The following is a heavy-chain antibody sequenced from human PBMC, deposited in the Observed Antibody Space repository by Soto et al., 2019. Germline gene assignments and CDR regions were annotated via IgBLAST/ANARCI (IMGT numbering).Heavy chain of an antibody. J-gene: IGHJ5*02. V-gene: IGHV4-4*07. CDR1: GGSISSYY. CDR3: ARGAGPPWFDP. CDR2: IYANGNS. Sequence: QVQLQESGPGLVKPSETLSLTCTVSGGSISSYYWSWIRQPAGKGLEWIGRIYANGNSDYNPSLKSRVTVSIDTSKNQFYLKVTSVTAADTAVYYCARGAGPPWFDPWGQGTLVTVSS.